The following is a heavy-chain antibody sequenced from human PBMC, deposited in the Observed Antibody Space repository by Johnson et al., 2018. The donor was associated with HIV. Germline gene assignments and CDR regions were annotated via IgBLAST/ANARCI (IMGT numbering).Heavy chain of an antibody. CDR3: ANREYNITDAFEI. CDR1: GFTFSSYG. V-gene: IGHV3-30*18. CDR2: ISDDGSDK. J-gene: IGHJ3*02. D-gene: IGHD1-14*01. Sequence: QMMLVESGGGVVQPGRSLRLSCVASGFTFSSYGMNWVRQAPGKGLEWVAVISDDGSDKYYADSVKGRLTISRDNSKNTLYLKMNRLRAEDTAVYYCANREYNITDAFEIWGQGTLVTVSS.